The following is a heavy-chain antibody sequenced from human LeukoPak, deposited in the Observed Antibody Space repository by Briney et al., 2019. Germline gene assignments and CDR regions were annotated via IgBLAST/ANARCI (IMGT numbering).Heavy chain of an antibody. V-gene: IGHV3-21*01. J-gene: IGHJ6*03. CDR2: ISSGSSYI. D-gene: IGHD3-3*01. CDR3: AREPYDFWSAASVPGSYYMDV. Sequence: GGSLRLSCAASGFTFSSYNMNWVRQSPGKGLEWVSCISSGSSYIYYADSVKGRFAISRDNAKNSLYLQMNSLRAEDTAVYYCAREPYDFWSAASVPGSYYMDVWGKGTTVTVSS. CDR1: GFTFSSYN.